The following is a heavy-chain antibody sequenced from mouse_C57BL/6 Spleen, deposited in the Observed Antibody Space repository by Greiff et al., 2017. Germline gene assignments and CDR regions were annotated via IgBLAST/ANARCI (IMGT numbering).Heavy chain of an antibody. CDR2: IDPETGGT. Sequence: VQLQESGAELVRPGASVTLSCKASGYTFTDYEMHWVKQTPVHGLEWIGAIDPETGGTAYNQKFKGKAILTADKSSSTAYMELRSLTSEDSAVYYCTRGYSNYFYYYAMDYWGQGTSVTVSS. CDR1: GYTFTDYE. V-gene: IGHV1-15*01. D-gene: IGHD2-5*01. CDR3: TRGYSNYFYYYAMDY. J-gene: IGHJ4*01.